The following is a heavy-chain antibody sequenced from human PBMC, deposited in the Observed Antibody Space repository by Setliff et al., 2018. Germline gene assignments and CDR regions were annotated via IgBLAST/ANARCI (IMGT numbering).Heavy chain of an antibody. J-gene: IGHJ6*03. CDR1: GGTFNNYA. CDR2: IIPIFGTT. D-gene: IGHD3-3*01. Sequence: SVKVSCKASGGTFNNYAISWVRQAPGQGLKWMGGIIPIFGTTKYAQKFQGRVTITADESTSTAYMELSSLRSEDTAVYYCARESGSPRYMDVLGNGTTVTVSS. CDR3: ARESGSPRYMDV. V-gene: IGHV1-69*13.